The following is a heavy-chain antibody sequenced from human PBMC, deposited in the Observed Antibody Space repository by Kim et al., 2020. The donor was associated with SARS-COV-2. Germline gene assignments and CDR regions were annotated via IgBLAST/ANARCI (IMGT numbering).Heavy chain of an antibody. Sequence: GGSLRLSCAASGFTFSSYSMNWVRQAPGKGLEWVSSISSSSSYIYYADSVKGRFTISRDNAKNSLYLQMNSLRAEDTAVYYCARVRFGNGVWFDYWGQGTLVTVSS. V-gene: IGHV3-21*01. D-gene: IGHD2-8*01. J-gene: IGHJ4*02. CDR3: ARVRFGNGVWFDY. CDR2: ISSSSSYI. CDR1: GFTFSSYS.